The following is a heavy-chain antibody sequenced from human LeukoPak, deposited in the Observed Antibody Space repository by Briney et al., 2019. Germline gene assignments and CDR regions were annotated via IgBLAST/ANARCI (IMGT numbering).Heavy chain of an antibody. CDR2: LYHGGTT. J-gene: IGHJ4*02. Sequence: RPSETLSLTCTVSGYSISSGYYWGWIRQPPGMGLEWIGSLYHGGTTNYSPSLRSRVTISVDTSKNQFSLKLSSVTAADTAVYYCARDSYDYGVHWGQGTLATVSS. CDR3: ARDSYDYGVH. CDR1: GYSISSGYY. V-gene: IGHV4-38-2*02. D-gene: IGHD4-17*01.